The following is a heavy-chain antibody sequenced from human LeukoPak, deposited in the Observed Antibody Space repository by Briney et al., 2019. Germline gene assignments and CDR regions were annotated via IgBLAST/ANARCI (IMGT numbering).Heavy chain of an antibody. D-gene: IGHD3-9*01. CDR1: GFTFSSYW. V-gene: IGHV3-7*01. J-gene: IGHJ4*02. CDR2: IKQDGSEK. Sequence: GGSLRLSCAASGFTFSSYWMSWVRQAPGKGLEWVANIKQDGSEKYYVDSVKGRFTISRDNAKNSLYLQMNSLRAKDTAVYYCASLRYFDWFPYWGQGTLVTVSS. CDR3: ASLRYFDWFPY.